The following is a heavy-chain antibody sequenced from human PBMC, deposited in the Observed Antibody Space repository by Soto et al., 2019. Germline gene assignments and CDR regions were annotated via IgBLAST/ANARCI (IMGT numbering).Heavy chain of an antibody. J-gene: IGHJ6*03. CDR3: TRRLAYYYMDV. D-gene: IGHD6-6*01. V-gene: IGHV3-73*01. Sequence: EVQLVESGGGLVQPGGSLKLSCAASGFTFSGSAMHWVRQASGKGLEWVGRIRSKANSYATTYAASVKGRFTISRDDSKNTAYLQMNGLKTEDTAVYYCTRRLAYYYMDVWGKGTTVTVSS. CDR2: IRSKANSYAT. CDR1: GFTFSGSA.